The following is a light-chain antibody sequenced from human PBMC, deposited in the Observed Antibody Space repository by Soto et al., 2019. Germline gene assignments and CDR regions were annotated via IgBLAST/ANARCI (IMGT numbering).Light chain of an antibody. Sequence: DIQMTQSPSSLSASVGDRVTITCRASQSISTYLNWYQQKVGKAPKLLIYAASSLQRGVPSRFSGRGSGTDFTLPISSLQPEDFATYHCQQSYSTPRTFGQGTKLEIK. J-gene: IGKJ2*02. CDR3: QQSYSTPRT. V-gene: IGKV1-39*01. CDR2: AAS. CDR1: QSISTY.